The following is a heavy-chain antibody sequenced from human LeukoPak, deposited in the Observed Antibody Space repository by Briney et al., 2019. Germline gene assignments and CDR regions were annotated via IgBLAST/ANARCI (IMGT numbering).Heavy chain of an antibody. CDR1: GYSFTSYW. D-gene: IGHD6-13*01. CDR3: ARLGMSYYYYYYMDV. Sequence: GESLKISCKGSGYSFTSYWIGWVRQMPGKGLEWMGIIYPGDSDTRYSPSFQGQVTISADKSISTAYLQWSSLKASDTAMYYCARLGMSYYYYYYMDVWGKGTTVTVSS. V-gene: IGHV5-51*01. J-gene: IGHJ6*03. CDR2: IYPGDSDT.